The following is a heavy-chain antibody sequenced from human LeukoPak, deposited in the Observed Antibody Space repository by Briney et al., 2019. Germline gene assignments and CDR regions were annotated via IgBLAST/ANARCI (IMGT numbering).Heavy chain of an antibody. CDR2: ISYDGSNK. V-gene: IGHV3-30*03. CDR3: ARDPRYSSSWYDY. CDR1: GFTSSSYG. J-gene: IGHJ4*02. Sequence: GGSLRLSCAASGFTSSSYGMHWVRQAPGKGLEWVVVISYDGSNKYYADSVKGRFTISRDNSKNTLYLQMNSLRSEDTAVYYCARDPRYSSSWYDYWGQGTLVTVSS. D-gene: IGHD6-13*01.